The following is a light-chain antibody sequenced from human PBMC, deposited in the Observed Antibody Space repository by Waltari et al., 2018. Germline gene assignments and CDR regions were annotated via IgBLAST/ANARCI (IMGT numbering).Light chain of an antibody. J-gene: IGKJ1*01. CDR1: QSISSY. CDR2: AAS. V-gene: IGKV1-39*01. CDR3: QQSYSTLWT. Sequence: DIQMTQSPSSLSASVGDRVTITCRASQSISSYLNWYQHKPRKAPKLLIYAASSLQSGVPSRFSGSGSGTDFTLTISSLQPEDFATYYCQQSYSTLWTFGQGTKVEIK.